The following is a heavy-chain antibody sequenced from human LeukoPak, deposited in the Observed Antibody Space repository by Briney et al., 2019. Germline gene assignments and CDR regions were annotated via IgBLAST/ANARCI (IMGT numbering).Heavy chain of an antibody. Sequence: GGSLRLSCAASGFTFSSYGMHWVRQAPGKGLEWVAFIRYDGSNKYYADSVKGRFTISRDNSKNTLYLQMNSLRAEDTAVYYCAKYYYDSSGYPDAFDIWGQGTMVTVSS. D-gene: IGHD3-22*01. CDR2: IRYDGSNK. CDR3: AKYYYDSSGYPDAFDI. J-gene: IGHJ3*02. V-gene: IGHV3-30*02. CDR1: GFTFSSYG.